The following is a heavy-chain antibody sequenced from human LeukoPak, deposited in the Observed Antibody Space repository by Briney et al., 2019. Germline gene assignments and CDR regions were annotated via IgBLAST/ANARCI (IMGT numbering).Heavy chain of an antibody. J-gene: IGHJ5*02. V-gene: IGHV4-39*07. Sequence: TSETLSLTCTVSGGSISSSSYYWSWIRQPPGKGLEWIGEINHSGSTNYNPSLKSRVTISVDTSKNQFSLKLSSVTAADTAIYYCARVEKVRLGELSHDPWGQGTLVTVSS. D-gene: IGHD3-16*02. CDR2: INHSGST. CDR1: GGSISSSSYY. CDR3: ARVEKVRLGELSHDP.